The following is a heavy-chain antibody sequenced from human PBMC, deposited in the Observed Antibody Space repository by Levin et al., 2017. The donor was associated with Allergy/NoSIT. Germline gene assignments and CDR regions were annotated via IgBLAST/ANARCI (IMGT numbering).Heavy chain of an antibody. CDR2: IYYSGST. CDR1: GGSVSSGSYY. V-gene: IGHV4-61*01. CDR3: ARENLRLRYYFDY. J-gene: IGHJ4*02. Sequence: PSETLSLTCTVSGGSVSSGSYYWSWIRQPPGKGLEWIGYIYYSGSTNYNPSLKSRVTISVDTSKNQFSLKLSSVTAADTAVYYCARENLRLRYYFDYWGQGTLVTVSS. D-gene: IGHD5-12*01.